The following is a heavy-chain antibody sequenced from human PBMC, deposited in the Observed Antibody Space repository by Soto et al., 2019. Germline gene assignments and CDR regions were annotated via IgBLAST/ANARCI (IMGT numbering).Heavy chain of an antibody. Sequence: PGGSLRLSCAASEFNLSSYGMHGGRQARGKGLEWGGRISYDGSNKYYGDSVKGRFTISRDNSKNTLSLKLTSVTAADTAVYYCARRTYYYDSSGKDYFDYWGQGTLVTVSS. CDR1: EFNLSSYG. V-gene: IGHV3-30*03. J-gene: IGHJ4*02. D-gene: IGHD3-22*01. CDR2: ISYDGSNK. CDR3: ARRTYYYDSSGKDYFDY.